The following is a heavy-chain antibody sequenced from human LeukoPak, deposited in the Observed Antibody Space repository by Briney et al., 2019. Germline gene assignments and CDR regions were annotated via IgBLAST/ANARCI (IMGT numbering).Heavy chain of an antibody. CDR3: ARDLILADSSGSSAHDY. CDR1: GFTFSSYE. V-gene: IGHV3-48*01. Sequence: PGGSLRLSCAASGFTFSSYEMNWVRQAPGKGLEWVSYITSSSSTIYYADSVKGRFTISRDNAKNSLYLQMNSLRAEDTAVYYCARDLILADSSGSSAHDYWGQGTLVTVSS. CDR2: ITSSSSTI. D-gene: IGHD2-15*01. J-gene: IGHJ4*02.